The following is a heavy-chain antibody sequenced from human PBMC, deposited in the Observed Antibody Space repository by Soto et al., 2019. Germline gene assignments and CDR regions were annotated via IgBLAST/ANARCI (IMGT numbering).Heavy chain of an antibody. CDR2: INAGNGNT. CDR3: AGGEVFFGY. Sequence: QVQLVQSGAEVKKPGASVKVSCKASGYTFTSYTMHWVRQAPGQRLEWMGWINAGNGNTKYSQKFQGRVSITRDTSASTAYMALSSLRSEDTALYYCAGGEVFFGYWGQGTLVTVSS. J-gene: IGHJ4*02. V-gene: IGHV1-3*01. CDR1: GYTFTSYT. D-gene: IGHD3-3*01.